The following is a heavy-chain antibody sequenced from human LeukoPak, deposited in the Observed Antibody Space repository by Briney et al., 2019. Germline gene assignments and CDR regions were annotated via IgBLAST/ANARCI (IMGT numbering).Heavy chain of an antibody. Sequence: SETLSLTCTVSGGSISSSSYYWGWIRQPPGKGLEWSGSIYYSGSTYYNPSLKSRVTISVDTSKNQFSLKLSSVTAADTAVYYCAGGLLEAQGWLQWLGTVYSMDVWGQGTPVTASS. CDR2: IYYSGST. CDR3: AGGLLEAQGWLQWLGTVYSMDV. D-gene: IGHD5-24*01. CDR1: GGSISSSSYY. J-gene: IGHJ6*02. V-gene: IGHV4-39*07.